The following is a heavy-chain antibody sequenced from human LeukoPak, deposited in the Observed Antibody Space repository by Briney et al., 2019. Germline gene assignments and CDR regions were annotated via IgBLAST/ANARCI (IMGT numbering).Heavy chain of an antibody. J-gene: IGHJ5*02. Sequence: VKVSCKASGYTSTSYDINWVRQATGQGLEWMGWMNPNSGNTGYAQKFQGRVTMTRNTSISTAYMELSSLRSEDTAVYYCARGFCSSTSCYSPWGQGTLVTVSS. V-gene: IGHV1-8*01. CDR1: GYTSTSYD. CDR3: ARGFCSSTSCYSP. D-gene: IGHD2-2*01. CDR2: MNPNSGNT.